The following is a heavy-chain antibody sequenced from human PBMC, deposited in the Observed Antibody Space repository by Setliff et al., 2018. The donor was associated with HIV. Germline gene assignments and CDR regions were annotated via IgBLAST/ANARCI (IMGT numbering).Heavy chain of an antibody. CDR1: GFTFSDYY. Sequence: GGSLRLSCAASGFTFSDYYMSWIRQAPGKGLEWVSYITGSSSYTNYADSVKGRFIISRDTSKNTLYLQMSSLRPDDTAIYYCVKPYTGYYYDGSVYDDFWGQGTLVTVSS. CDR2: ITGSSSYT. CDR3: VKPYTGYYYDGSVYDDF. J-gene: IGHJ4*02. V-gene: IGHV3-11*06. D-gene: IGHD3-22*01.